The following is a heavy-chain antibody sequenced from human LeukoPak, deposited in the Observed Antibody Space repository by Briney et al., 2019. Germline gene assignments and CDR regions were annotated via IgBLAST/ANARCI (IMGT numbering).Heavy chain of an antibody. CDR3: ARGGYSGYEGDIAAAGTAHYFDY. CDR1: GFTFDDYG. CDR2: INWNGGST. D-gene: IGHD5-12*01. V-gene: IGHV3-20*04. Sequence: PGGSLRLSCAASGFTFDDYGMSWVRQAPGKGLEWVSGINWNGGSTGYADSVKGRFTISRDNAKNSLYLQMNSLRAEDTALYYCARGGYSGYEGDIAAAGTAHYFDYWGQGTLVTVSS. J-gene: IGHJ4*02.